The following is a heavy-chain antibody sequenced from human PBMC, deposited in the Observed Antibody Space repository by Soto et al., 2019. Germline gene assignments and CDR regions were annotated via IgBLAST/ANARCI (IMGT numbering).Heavy chain of an antibody. CDR1: GYTFTGYY. V-gene: IGHV1-2*02. CDR2: INPNSGGT. CDR3: ARYCSGGRCYVGMDV. Sequence: ASVKVSCKASGYTFTGYYMHWVRQAPGQGLEWMGWINPNSGGTNYAQKFQGRVTMTRDTSISTAYMELSRLRSDDTAVYYCARYCSGGRCYVGMDVWGQGTTVTVSS. J-gene: IGHJ6*02. D-gene: IGHD2-15*01.